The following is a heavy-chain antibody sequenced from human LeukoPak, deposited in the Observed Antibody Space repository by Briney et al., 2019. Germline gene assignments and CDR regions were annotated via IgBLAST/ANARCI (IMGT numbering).Heavy chain of an antibody. CDR2: IWYDGSNK. J-gene: IGHJ3*02. Sequence: GGSLRLSCAASGFTFSNYGMHWVRQAPGKGLEWVAVIWYDGSNKYYADSVKGRFTISRDNSKNTLYLQMNSLRAADTAVYYCAKGARTATRAFDIWGQGTMVTVSS. CDR1: GFTFSNYG. D-gene: IGHD4-17*01. CDR3: AKGARTATRAFDI. V-gene: IGHV3-33*06.